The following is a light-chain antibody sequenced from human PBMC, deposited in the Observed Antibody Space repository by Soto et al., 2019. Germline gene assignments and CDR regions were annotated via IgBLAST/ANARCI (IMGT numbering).Light chain of an antibody. J-gene: IGKJ1*01. Sequence: EMVLTQSPGTLSLSPGERATLSCRASQSVRSNFLAWYQQKPGQAPRLLIYSASNRAPGIADRFSGSGSGTDFTLAITRLEPEDFAMYYCQRYDSFRTFGQGTKVEI. V-gene: IGKV3-20*01. CDR3: QRYDSFRT. CDR2: SAS. CDR1: QSVRSNF.